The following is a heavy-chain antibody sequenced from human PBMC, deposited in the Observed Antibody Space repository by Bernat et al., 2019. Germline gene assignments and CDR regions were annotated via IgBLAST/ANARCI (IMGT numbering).Heavy chain of an antibody. V-gene: IGHV1-2*04. Sequence: QVQLVQSGAEVKKPGASVKVSCKASGYTFTSYYMHWVRQAPGQGLEWMGWINPNSGGTNYAQKFQGWVTMTRDTSISTAYMELSRLRSDDTAVYYCAREEITGTTVYCDYWGQGTLVTVSS. J-gene: IGHJ4*02. CDR1: GYTFTSYY. CDR2: INPNSGGT. CDR3: AREEITGTTVYCDY. D-gene: IGHD1-7*01.